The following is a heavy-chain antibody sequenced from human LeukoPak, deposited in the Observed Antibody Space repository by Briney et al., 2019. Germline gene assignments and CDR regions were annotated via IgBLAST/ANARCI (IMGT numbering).Heavy chain of an antibody. CDR2: ISGSGGST. Sequence: PGGSLRLSCAASGFTFSSYAMSWVRQAPGKGLEWVSAISGSGGSTYYADSVKGRFTISRDNSKNTLYLQMNSLRAEDTAVYYCAKDRSYYYDSSGYLDWGQGTLVTVSS. CDR1: GFTFSSYA. D-gene: IGHD3-22*01. J-gene: IGHJ4*02. V-gene: IGHV3-23*01. CDR3: AKDRSYYYDSSGYLD.